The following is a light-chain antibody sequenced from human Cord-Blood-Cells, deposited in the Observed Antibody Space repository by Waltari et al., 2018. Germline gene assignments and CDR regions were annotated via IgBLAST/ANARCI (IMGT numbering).Light chain of an antibody. J-gene: IGKJ3*01. CDR2: DAS. CDR3: QQYDNLPGT. V-gene: IGKV1-33*01. Sequence: DIQMTQSPSSLSASVGDRVTITCQASQDISNYLNWYQQKPGKAPKLLIYDASNLEKGVPSRFSGSGSGTDFTFTISSLQPEDIATYYCQQYDNLPGTFGPGTKVDIK. CDR1: QDISNY.